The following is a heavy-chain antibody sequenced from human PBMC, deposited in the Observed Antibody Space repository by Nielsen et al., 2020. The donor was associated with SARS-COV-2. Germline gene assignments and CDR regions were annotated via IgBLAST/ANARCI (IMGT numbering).Heavy chain of an antibody. CDR2: ISWNSGSI. D-gene: IGHD7-27*01. J-gene: IGHJ6*02. CDR1: GFTFDDYA. CDR3: AKAHWGTDYYYGMDV. Sequence: SLKISCAASGFTFDDYAMHWVRQAPGKGLEWVSGISWNSGSIGYADSVKGRFTISRDNAKNSLYLQMNSLRAEDTALYYCAKAHWGTDYYYGMDVWGQGTTVTVSS. V-gene: IGHV3-9*01.